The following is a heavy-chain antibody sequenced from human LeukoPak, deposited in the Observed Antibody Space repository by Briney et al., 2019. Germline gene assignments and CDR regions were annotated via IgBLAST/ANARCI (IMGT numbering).Heavy chain of an antibody. V-gene: IGHV3-7*03. Sequence: PGGSLRLSCAASGFTFSGYWMSWVRQAPGKGLEWVANIKQDGSEKYYVDSVKGRFTISRDNAKNSLYLQMNSLRAEDTAVYYCARSLVITYWGQGTLVTVSS. J-gene: IGHJ4*02. CDR1: GFTFSGYW. CDR3: ARSLVITY. CDR2: IKQDGSEK. D-gene: IGHD3-22*01.